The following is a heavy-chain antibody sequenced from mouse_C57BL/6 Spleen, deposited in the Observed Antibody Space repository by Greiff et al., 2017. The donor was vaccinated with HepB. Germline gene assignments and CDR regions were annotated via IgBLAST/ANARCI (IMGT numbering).Heavy chain of an antibody. J-gene: IGHJ3*01. CDR2: IDPEDGDT. CDR3: TTMVKTSWFAY. D-gene: IGHD2-2*01. V-gene: IGHV14-1*01. CDR1: GFNIKDYY. Sequence: VQLQQSGAELVRPGASVKLSCTASGFNIKDYYMHWVKQRPEQGLEWIGRIDPEDGDTEYAPKFQGKATMTADTSSNTAYLQLSSLTSEDTAVYYWTTMVKTSWFAYWGQGTLVTVSA.